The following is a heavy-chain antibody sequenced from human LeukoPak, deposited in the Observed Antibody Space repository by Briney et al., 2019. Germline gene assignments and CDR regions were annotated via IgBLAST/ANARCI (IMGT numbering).Heavy chain of an antibody. D-gene: IGHD3-16*01. J-gene: IGHJ6*03. V-gene: IGHV3-23*01. CDR2: ISGSGYYT. CDR3: ARDGSWGDYQFYFYMDV. Sequence: GGSLRLSCEASGFTFGSFAMSWVRQAPGKGLEWVSGISGSGYYTYYAQSVKGRFTISRDNSKNTLHIDLNSLRAEDTARYFCARDGSWGDYQFYFYMDVWGKGTTVTVSS. CDR1: GFTFGSFA.